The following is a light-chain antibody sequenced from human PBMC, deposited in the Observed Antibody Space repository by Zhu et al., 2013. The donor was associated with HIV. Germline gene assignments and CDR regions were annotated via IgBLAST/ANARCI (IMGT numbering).Light chain of an antibody. Sequence: EILMTQSPAILSVSPGERATLSCRASQSISSNLAWYQHKPGQGPRLLIYGASTRAIGIPARFSGSGSGTEFALTIYGLQAEDSATYYCQQTKSYPFSFGPGTKV. J-gene: IGKJ3*01. CDR3: QQTKSYPFS. CDR2: GAS. CDR1: QSISSN. V-gene: IGKV3-15*01.